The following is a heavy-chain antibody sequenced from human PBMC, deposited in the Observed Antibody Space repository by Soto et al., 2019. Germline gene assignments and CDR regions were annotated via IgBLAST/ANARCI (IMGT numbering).Heavy chain of an antibody. D-gene: IGHD3-10*01. Sequence: SETLSLTCAVYGGSFSGYYWSWIRQPPGKGLEWIGEINHSGSTNYNPSLKSRVTISVDTSKNQFSLKLSSATAADTAVYYCARERRHGSGTYGGWFDPWGQGTLVT. CDR2: INHSGST. V-gene: IGHV4-34*01. CDR3: ARERRHGSGTYGGWFDP. CDR1: GGSFSGYY. J-gene: IGHJ5*02.